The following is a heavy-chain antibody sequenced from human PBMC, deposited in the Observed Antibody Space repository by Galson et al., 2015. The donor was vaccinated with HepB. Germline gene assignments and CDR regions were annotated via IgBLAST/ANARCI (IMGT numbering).Heavy chain of an antibody. Sequence: SLRLSCAASGFPFTSYAMSWVRRAPGKGLEWISILGRDGHSTYYAESVKGRFTISRDTSKNTAYLQMYSLRAEDTAVYYCARMRGYYDNSGHYYDLGAFDFWGRGTMVSVSS. CDR1: GFPFTSYA. CDR3: ARMRGYYDNSGHYYDLGAFDF. D-gene: IGHD3-22*01. CDR2: LGRDGHST. V-gene: IGHV3-23*01. J-gene: IGHJ3*01.